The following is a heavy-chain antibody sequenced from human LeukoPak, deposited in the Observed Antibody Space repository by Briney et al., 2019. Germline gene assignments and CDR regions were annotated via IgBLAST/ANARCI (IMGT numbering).Heavy chain of an antibody. CDR1: GFTFSSYA. V-gene: IGHV3-23*01. D-gene: IGHD5-18*01. J-gene: IGHJ4*02. CDR3: AKEVDGYSYGYDY. CDR2: ISGSGGST. Sequence: PGGSLRLSCAASGFTFSSYAMSWVRQAPGKGLERVSAISGSGGSTYYADSVKGRFTIPGDNSKNTLYLQMNSLGIEDTAVYYCAKEVDGYSYGYDYWGQGTLVTVSS.